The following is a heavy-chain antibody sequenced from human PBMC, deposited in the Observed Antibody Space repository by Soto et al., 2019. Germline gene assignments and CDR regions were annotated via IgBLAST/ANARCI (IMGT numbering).Heavy chain of an antibody. J-gene: IGHJ4*02. CDR1: GYTFTGYY. Sequence: ASVKVSCKASGYTFTGYYMHWVRQAPGQGLEWMGWINPNSGGTNYAQKFQGWVTMTRDTSISTAYMELSRLRSDDTAVYYCARGLVRDFDWLLSSVGLVDYWGQGTPVTVSS. V-gene: IGHV1-2*04. CDR2: INPNSGGT. D-gene: IGHD3-9*01. CDR3: ARGLVRDFDWLLSSVGLVDY.